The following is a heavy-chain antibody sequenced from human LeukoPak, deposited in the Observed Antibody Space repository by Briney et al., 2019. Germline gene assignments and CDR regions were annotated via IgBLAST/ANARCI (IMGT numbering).Heavy chain of an antibody. Sequence: ASVKVSCKASGYTFTSYYMHWVRQAPGQGLEWVGITNASGGSTSYAPKFQGRVTMTRNTSTSTVYMELSSLRSEDTAVYYCARDLGYTILGAFDIWGQGTMVTVSS. CDR2: TNASGGST. J-gene: IGHJ3*02. CDR1: GYTFTSYY. V-gene: IGHV1-46*01. D-gene: IGHD2-15*01. CDR3: ARDLGYTILGAFDI.